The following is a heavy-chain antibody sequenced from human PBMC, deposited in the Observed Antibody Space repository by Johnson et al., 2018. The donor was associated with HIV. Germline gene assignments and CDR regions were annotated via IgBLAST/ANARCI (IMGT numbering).Heavy chain of an antibody. CDR1: GFTFDDYG. CDR2: IYSGGTT. D-gene: IGHD5-18*01. J-gene: IGHJ3*02. Sequence: VQLVESGGGVVQPGRSLRLSCAASGFTFDDYGMSWVRQAPGKGLGWVSVIYSGGTTYYADSVKGRFTISRDNSKNTLFLQMNSLRGDDTAVYYCARAYSYGAFDIWGLGTMVTVSS. V-gene: IGHV3-66*01. CDR3: ARAYSYGAFDI.